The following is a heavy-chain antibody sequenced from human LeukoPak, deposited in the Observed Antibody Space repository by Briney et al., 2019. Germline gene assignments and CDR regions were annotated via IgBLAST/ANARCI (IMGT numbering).Heavy chain of an antibody. Sequence: GGSLSLSCASSGFTFSSYSMNWVRQAPGKGLEWVSSICSSSSYIYYADSVKGRFTISRDNAKNSLYLQMNSLRAEDTAVYYCAGDPLSYYRRYCSGGSCYSGWFEPWGQGTLVTVSS. CDR2: ICSSSSYI. CDR1: GFTFSSYS. V-gene: IGHV3-21*01. D-gene: IGHD2-15*01. CDR3: AGDPLSYYRRYCSGGSCYSGWFEP. J-gene: IGHJ5*02.